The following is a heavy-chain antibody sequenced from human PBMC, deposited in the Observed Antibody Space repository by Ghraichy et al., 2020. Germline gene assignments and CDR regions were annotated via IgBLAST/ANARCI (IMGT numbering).Heavy chain of an antibody. J-gene: IGHJ5*02. CDR3: ARDTIGSSWYRNWFDP. CDR1: GGSISSYY. V-gene: IGHV4-59*01. Sequence: SETLSLTCTVSGGSISSYYWSWIRQPPGKGLEWIGYIYYSGSTNYNPSLKSRGTISVDTSKNQFSLKLSSVTAADTAVDYCARDTIGSSWYRNWFDPWGQGTLVTVSS. CDR2: IYYSGST. D-gene: IGHD6-13*01.